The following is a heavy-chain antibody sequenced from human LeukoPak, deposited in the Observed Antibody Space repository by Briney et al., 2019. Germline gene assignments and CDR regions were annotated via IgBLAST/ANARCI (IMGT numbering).Heavy chain of an antibody. D-gene: IGHD6-19*01. J-gene: IGHJ4*02. V-gene: IGHV3-7*01. CDR2: MKQDGIEK. CDR3: ARGGAVAGIDY. CDR1: EFSFSNYW. Sequence: PGGSLRLSCLASEFSFSNYWVTWVRQAPGKGLEWVASMKQDGIEKNYVDSVKGRFTISRENAKNSLYLQMNNLRAEDTAVYYCARGGAVAGIDYWGQGTLVTVSS.